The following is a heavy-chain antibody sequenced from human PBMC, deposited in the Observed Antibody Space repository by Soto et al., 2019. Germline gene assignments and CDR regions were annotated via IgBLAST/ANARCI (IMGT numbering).Heavy chain of an antibody. D-gene: IGHD3-22*01. CDR3: AKDIMSRPYDSSAYSPPPLGYFDL. CDR2: ISGSGGST. V-gene: IGHV3-23*01. J-gene: IGHJ2*01. Sequence: GGSLRLSCAASGFTFSSYAMSWVRQAPGKGLEWVSAISGSGGSTYYADSVKGRFTISRDNSKNTLYLQMNSLRAEDTAVYYCAKDIMSRPYDSSAYSPPPLGYFDLWGRGTLVTVSS. CDR1: GFTFSSYA.